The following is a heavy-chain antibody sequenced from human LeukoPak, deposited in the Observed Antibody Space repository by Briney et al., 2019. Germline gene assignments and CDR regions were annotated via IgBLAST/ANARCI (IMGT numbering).Heavy chain of an antibody. CDR1: GYTFSSDG. CDR2: ISAYNGNT. Sequence: ASVKVSCKASGYTFSSDGISWVRRAPGQGGEERGWISAYNGNTNYAQKLQGRVTMTTDTSTSTAYMELRSLRSDDTAVYYCARDMPWELPPFDYWGQETLVTVSS. J-gene: IGHJ4*02. CDR3: ARDMPWELPPFDY. D-gene: IGHD1-26*01. V-gene: IGHV1-18*01.